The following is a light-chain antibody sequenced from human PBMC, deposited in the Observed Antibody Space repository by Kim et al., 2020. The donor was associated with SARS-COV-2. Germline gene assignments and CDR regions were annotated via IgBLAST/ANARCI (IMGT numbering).Light chain of an antibody. Sequence: RVTISCTGSSSNIGAGYDVHWYQQLPGTAPKLLIYGNINRPSGVPDRFSGAKSGTSASLAITGLQAEDEADYYCQSYDSSLSVWVFGGGTQLTVL. CDR1: SSNIGAGYD. V-gene: IGLV1-40*01. J-gene: IGLJ3*02. CDR2: GNI. CDR3: QSYDSSLSVWV.